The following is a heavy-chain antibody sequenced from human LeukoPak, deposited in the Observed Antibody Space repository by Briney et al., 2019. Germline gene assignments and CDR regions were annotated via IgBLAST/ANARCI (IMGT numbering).Heavy chain of an antibody. D-gene: IGHD3-3*01. CDR2: ISSSSSYI. V-gene: IGHV3-21*01. CDR3: ARDHGSYYDFWSGYSIFDY. J-gene: IGHJ4*02. CDR1: GFTFSSYS. Sequence: GGSLRVSCAASGFTFSSYSMNWVRQAPGKGLEWVSSISSSSSYIYYADSVKGRFTISRDNAKNSLYLQMNSLRAEDTAVYYCARDHGSYYDFWSGYSIFDYWGQGTLVTVSS.